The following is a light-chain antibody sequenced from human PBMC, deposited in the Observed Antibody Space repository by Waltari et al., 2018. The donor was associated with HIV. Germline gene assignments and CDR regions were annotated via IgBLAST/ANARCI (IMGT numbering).Light chain of an antibody. CDR2: EVT. CDR3: SSYTTSSTWV. Sequence: QSPLTQPPSVSGSLGQSVTIACSGTSSAIGSYNRVSWYQQPPGTAPKRIIYEVTNRPSGVAVRFSGSKSGNTASLTISGLQAEDEADYYCSSYTTSSTWVFGGGTQLTVL. J-gene: IGLJ3*02. CDR1: SSAIGSYNR. V-gene: IGLV2-18*02.